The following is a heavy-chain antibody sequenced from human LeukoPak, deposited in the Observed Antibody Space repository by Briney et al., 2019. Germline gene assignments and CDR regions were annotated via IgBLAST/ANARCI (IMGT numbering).Heavy chain of an antibody. CDR1: GFSFSYYN. D-gene: IGHD5-12*01. J-gene: IGHJ5*02. Sequence: PGGSLRLSCAASGFSFSYYNMKWVRQAPGKGLEWVSSISTSGSYIYYADSVKGRFTISRDNAKNSLYLQMNSLRAEDTAVYYCARDAGNSGYGCDLWGQGTLVTVSS. V-gene: IGHV3-21*06. CDR3: ARDAGNSGYGCDL. CDR2: ISTSGSYI.